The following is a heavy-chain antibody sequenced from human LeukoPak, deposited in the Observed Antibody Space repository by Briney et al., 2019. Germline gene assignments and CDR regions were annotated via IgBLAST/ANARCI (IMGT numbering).Heavy chain of an antibody. V-gene: IGHV4-38-2*02. Sequence: SGTLSLTCTVSGYSISSTYYWGWIRQPPGKGLEWIGSINGGGSTYYDPSRKSRVTISVDTSNNQFSLKVNSVTAADTAVYYCARLGGNSYGSYYFDYWGQGALVTASS. D-gene: IGHD5-18*01. CDR1: GYSISSTYY. CDR2: INGGGST. J-gene: IGHJ4*02. CDR3: ARLGGNSYGSYYFDY.